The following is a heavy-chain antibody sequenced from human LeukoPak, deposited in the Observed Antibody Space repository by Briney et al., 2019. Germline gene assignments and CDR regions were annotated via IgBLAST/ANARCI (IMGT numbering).Heavy chain of an antibody. CDR3: AKDRGRGSSGFPDTFDY. CDR1: GFTFSSYA. D-gene: IGHD3-22*01. Sequence: PGGSLRLSCAASGFTFSSYAMSWVRQAPGKGLEWVSAISGSGSSTYYADSVKGRFTISRDNSKNTLYLQMNSLRAEDTAVYYCAKDRGRGSSGFPDTFDYRGQGTLVTVSS. V-gene: IGHV3-23*01. J-gene: IGHJ4*02. CDR2: ISGSGSST.